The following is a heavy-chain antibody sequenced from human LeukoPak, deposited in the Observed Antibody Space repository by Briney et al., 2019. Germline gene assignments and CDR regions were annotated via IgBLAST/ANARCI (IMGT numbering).Heavy chain of an antibody. CDR1: GYTFTSYD. CDR3: ARFTQYYYDSSGS. J-gene: IGHJ5*02. CDR2: MNPNSGNT. V-gene: IGHV1-8*01. Sequence: ASVKVSCEASGYTFTSYDINWVRQATGQGLEWMGWMNPNSGNTGYAQKFQGRVTMTRNTSISTAYMELSSLRSEDTAVYYCARFTQYYYDSSGSWGQGTLVTVSS. D-gene: IGHD3-22*01.